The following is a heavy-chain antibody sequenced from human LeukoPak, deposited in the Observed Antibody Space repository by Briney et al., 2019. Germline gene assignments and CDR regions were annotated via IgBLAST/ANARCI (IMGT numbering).Heavy chain of an antibody. V-gene: IGHV3-23*01. Sequence: GGSLRLSCAASGFTFSSYAMSWVRQAPGKGLEWVSAISGSGGSTYYADSVKGRFTISRDNSKNTLYLQMNSLRAEDTAVYYCAKDTGGGLLAPGPNSFDFWGQGTLVTVSS. CDR3: AKDTGGGLLAPGPNSFDF. CDR2: ISGSGGST. J-gene: IGHJ4*02. D-gene: IGHD3-3*02. CDR1: GFTFSSYA.